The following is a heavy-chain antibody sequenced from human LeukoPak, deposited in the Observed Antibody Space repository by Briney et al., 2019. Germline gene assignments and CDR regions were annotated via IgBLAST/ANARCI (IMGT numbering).Heavy chain of an antibody. CDR3: AAGDPWHLLDY. Sequence: ASVKVSCKVSGYTLTELSMHWVRQAPGKGLEWMGGFDLGDGETIFAQKFQGRVTMTEDTSTDTAYMELRSLTSEDTAVYYCAAGDPWHLLDYWGQGNLVTASS. CDR1: GYTLTELS. J-gene: IGHJ4*02. D-gene: IGHD5-12*01. CDR2: FDLGDGET. V-gene: IGHV1-24*01.